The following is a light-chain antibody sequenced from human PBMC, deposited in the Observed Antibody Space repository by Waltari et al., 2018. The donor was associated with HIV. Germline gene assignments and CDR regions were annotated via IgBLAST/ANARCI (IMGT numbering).Light chain of an antibody. Sequence: NFMLTQPHSVSDSPGKTVTISCTRNSGSIASTSVQWYQRRPGSSPTTVIFDHSQRPSVFSDRFSASIDTSSNSASLTIVGLKTEDEGDFFCHSYDSDNQIFGGGTKLTVL. CDR1: SGSIASTS. CDR3: HSYDSDNQI. V-gene: IGLV6-57*01. J-gene: IGLJ2*01. CDR2: DHS.